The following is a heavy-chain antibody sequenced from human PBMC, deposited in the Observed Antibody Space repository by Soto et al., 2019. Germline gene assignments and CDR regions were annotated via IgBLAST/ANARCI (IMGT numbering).Heavy chain of an antibody. CDR1: EFTFSNFG. Sequence: QVQLVESGGGVVQPGRSLRLSCAASEFTFSNFGMHWVRQAPGKGLEWVAAISADGSDKYFSGSVKGRFTMSRDNSKNTLFRQMSSLRVEDTAVYYCVKVSDGARQELDYWGQGTLVTVSS. J-gene: IGHJ4*02. V-gene: IGHV3-30*18. D-gene: IGHD2-21*02. CDR2: ISADGSDK. CDR3: VKVSDGARQELDY.